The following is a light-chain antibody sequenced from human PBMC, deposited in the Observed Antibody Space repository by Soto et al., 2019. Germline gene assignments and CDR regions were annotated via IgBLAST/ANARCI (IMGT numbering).Light chain of an antibody. CDR2: QVN. Sequence: QSALTQPPSASGSPGQSVTISCTGTSSDVGRFDYVSWYQQHPGKAPKLIIYQVNKRPSGVPDRFSGSKSDNTASLTVSGLQTEDEADYYCCSYAGSSTSLYVFGTGTKLTVL. V-gene: IGLV2-8*01. CDR3: CSYAGSSTSLYV. J-gene: IGLJ1*01. CDR1: SSDVGRFDY.